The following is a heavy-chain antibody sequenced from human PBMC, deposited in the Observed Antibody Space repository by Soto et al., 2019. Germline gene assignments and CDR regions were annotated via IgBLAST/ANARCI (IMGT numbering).Heavy chain of an antibody. V-gene: IGHV4-30-4*01. CDR2: IAYSGDT. D-gene: IGHD3-9*01. Sequence: SEILSLTCTVSGGSVDRGDYYWTWIRQPPGKGLEWIGYIAYSGDTYYNPSLRSRVTISADTSENKFSLTLKSVTAADTAVYFCARDFERSAIGPWGQGTSVTVSS. CDR1: GGSVDRGDYY. J-gene: IGHJ5*02. CDR3: ARDFERSAIGP.